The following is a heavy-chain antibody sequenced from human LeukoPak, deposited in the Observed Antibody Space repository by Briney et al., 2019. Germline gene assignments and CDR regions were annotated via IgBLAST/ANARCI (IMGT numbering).Heavy chain of an antibody. CDR2: IHYSGAT. CDR1: GGSISTYY. D-gene: IGHD3-10*01. CDR3: ARDNFGEVFTD. J-gene: IGHJ4*02. V-gene: IGHV4-59*01. Sequence: SETLSLTCTVSGGSISTYYWSWIRQPPGKGLEWIGYIHYSGATSYNPSLNSRVTVSVDTSKNQLSLKLNSVTAADTAVYYCARDNFGEVFTDWGQGTLVTVSS.